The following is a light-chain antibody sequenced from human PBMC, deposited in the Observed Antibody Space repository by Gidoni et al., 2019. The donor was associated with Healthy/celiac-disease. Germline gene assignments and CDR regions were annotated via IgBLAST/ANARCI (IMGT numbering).Light chain of an antibody. CDR1: QSISSW. Sequence: DIQMTQSPSTLSASVGDRVTITCRASQSISSWLAWYQQKPGKAPKLLIYKASSLESGVPSRFSGSGSGTEFTLTISSLQPDDFATYYCQQYNSPFTFGSXTKVDIK. J-gene: IGKJ3*01. CDR3: QQYNSPFT. V-gene: IGKV1-5*03. CDR2: KAS.